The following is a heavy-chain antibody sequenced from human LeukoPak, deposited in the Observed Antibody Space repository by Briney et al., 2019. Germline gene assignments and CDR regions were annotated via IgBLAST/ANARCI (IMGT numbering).Heavy chain of an antibody. CDR2: IYHSGTT. CDR3: ASTITVTTDY. J-gene: IGHJ4*02. D-gene: IGHD4-17*01. Sequence: PSETLSLTCTVSGYSISSGHYWGWIRQPPGKGLEWLGSIYHSGTTYYNPSLTSRLTISLDTSKNQFSLRLTSVTAADTAVYYCASTITVTTDYWGQGTLVTVSS. V-gene: IGHV4-38-2*02. CDR1: GYSISSGHY.